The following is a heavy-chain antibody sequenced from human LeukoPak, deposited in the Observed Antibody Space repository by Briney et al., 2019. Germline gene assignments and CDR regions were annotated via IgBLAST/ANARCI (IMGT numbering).Heavy chain of an antibody. CDR1: GGSISTYY. J-gene: IGHJ4*02. D-gene: IGHD3-3*01. CDR3: ARDLRFLEWYELIY. CDR2: ISATGST. V-gene: IGHV4-4*07. Sequence: PSETLSLTCTVSGGSISTYYWSWIRQPAGKGLEWIGSISATGSTNYSPSLKSRVTMSVDTSKNHFSLQLSSVTAADTAVYYCARDLRFLEWYELIYWGQGTLVTVSS.